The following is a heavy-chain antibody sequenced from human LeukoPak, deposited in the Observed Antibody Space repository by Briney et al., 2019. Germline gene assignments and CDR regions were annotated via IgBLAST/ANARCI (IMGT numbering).Heavy chain of an antibody. CDR2: IYYSGST. CDR3: ARGQRRLQDY. J-gene: IGHJ4*02. Sequence: SETLSLTCTVSGGSVSSDSYFWTWIRQPPGRGLEWIGYIYYSGSTNYNPSLKSRVTISLDTSKSQISLKLSSVTAADTAVYYCARGQRRLQDYWGQGTLVTVSS. CDR1: GGSVSSDSYF. V-gene: IGHV4-61*01.